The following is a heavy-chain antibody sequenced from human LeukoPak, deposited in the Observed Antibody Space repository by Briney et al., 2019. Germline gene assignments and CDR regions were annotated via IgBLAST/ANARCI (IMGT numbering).Heavy chain of an antibody. CDR1: GGSISSSSYY. CDR3: ARGGYDSSGYYPPYYYYMDV. V-gene: IGHV4-39*07. J-gene: IGHJ6*03. Sequence: SETLSLTCTVSGGSISSSSYYWGWIRQPPGKGLEWIGEIYHSGSTNYNPSLKSRVTISVDKSKNQFSLKLSSVTAADTAVYYRARGGYDSSGYYPPYYYYMDVWGKGTTVTVSS. D-gene: IGHD3-22*01. CDR2: IYHSGST.